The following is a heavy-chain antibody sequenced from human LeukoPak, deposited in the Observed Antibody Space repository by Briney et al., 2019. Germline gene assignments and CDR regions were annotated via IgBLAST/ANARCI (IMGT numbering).Heavy chain of an antibody. Sequence: SETLSLTCAVYGGSFSGYYWSWIRQPPGKGLEWIGEINHSGSTNYNPSLKSRVTISVDTSKNQFSLKLSPVTAADTAVYYCARGRSNSIVVPAATTLYYFDYWGQGTLVTVSS. CDR2: INHSGST. J-gene: IGHJ4*02. V-gene: IGHV4-34*01. CDR3: ARGRSNSIVVPAATTLYYFDY. D-gene: IGHD2-2*01. CDR1: GGSFSGYY.